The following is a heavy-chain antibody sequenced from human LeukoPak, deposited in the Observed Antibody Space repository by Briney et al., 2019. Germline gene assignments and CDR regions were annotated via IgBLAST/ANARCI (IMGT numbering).Heavy chain of an antibody. V-gene: IGHV4-59*02. CDR3: ARGSSSGYGSGSYYREFDS. CDR1: GGSVSSYY. J-gene: IGHJ4*02. CDR2: VYNSGNT. D-gene: IGHD3-10*01. Sequence: SETLSLTCTVSGGSVSSYYWIWIRQPRGKGLEWIGYVYNSGNTNYNPSLKSRVTMSVDTSKNQFSLKLSSLTAADTAVYYCARGSSSGYGSGSYYREFDSWGQGTVVTVSS.